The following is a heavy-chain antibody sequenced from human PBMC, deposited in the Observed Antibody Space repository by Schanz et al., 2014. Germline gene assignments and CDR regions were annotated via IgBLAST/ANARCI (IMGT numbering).Heavy chain of an antibody. CDR2: INTGSGDT. V-gene: IGHV1-3*04. CDR3: AKAEYDILTDSYSRLDP. D-gene: IGHD3-9*01. CDR1: GYTFSSHG. Sequence: QVQVVQSGAELKKPGASVKVSCTASGYTFSSHGIHWLRQAPGQSLEWMGWINTGSGDTKYSQNFQGRVTITRDTSASTAYMELSSLRAEDTAVYYCAKAEYDILTDSYSRLDPWGQGTLVTVSS. J-gene: IGHJ5*02.